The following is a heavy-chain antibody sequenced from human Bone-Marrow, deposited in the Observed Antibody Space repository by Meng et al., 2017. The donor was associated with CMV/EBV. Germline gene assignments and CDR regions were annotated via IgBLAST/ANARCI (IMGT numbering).Heavy chain of an antibody. Sequence: GGSLRLSCAASGFTFSSYSMNWVRQAPGKGLEWVSSISSSSSYIYYADSVKGRFTISRDNAKNSLYLQMNSLRAEDTAVYYCARGEGYYGSGSYSNYYYGMDVWRQGTTVTV. V-gene: IGHV3-21*01. CDR3: ARGEGYYGSGSYSNYYYGMDV. D-gene: IGHD3-10*01. CDR2: ISSSSSYI. J-gene: IGHJ6*02. CDR1: GFTFSSYS.